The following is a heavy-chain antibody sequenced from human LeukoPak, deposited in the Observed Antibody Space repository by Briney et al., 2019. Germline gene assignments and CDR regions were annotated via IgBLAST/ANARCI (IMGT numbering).Heavy chain of an antibody. J-gene: IGHJ6*02. V-gene: IGHV1-2*02. CDR2: INPNTGDI. CDR3: ARDVSSVATAAPGHWGVDV. Sequence: ASVNVSCKTSVYTFTGYYIHWVRQAPGQGLEWLGWINPNTGDINYAQKFQGRVATTRDTSISTAYMELSSLRSDDTAVYYCARDVSSVATAAPGHWGVDVWGQGTTVTVSS. CDR1: VYTFTGYY. D-gene: IGHD6-13*01.